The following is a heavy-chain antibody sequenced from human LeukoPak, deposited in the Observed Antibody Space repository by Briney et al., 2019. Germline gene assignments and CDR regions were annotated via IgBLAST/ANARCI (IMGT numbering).Heavy chain of an antibody. Sequence: SETLSLTCTVSGGSISSYYWSWIRQPPGKGLEWIGYIYYSGSTNYNPSLKSRVTISVDTSKNQFSLKLSSVTAADTAVYYCARDRGYYYDSSGPQPFDYWGQGTLVTVSS. CDR2: IYYSGST. J-gene: IGHJ4*02. CDR3: ARDRGYYYDSSGPQPFDY. D-gene: IGHD3-22*01. V-gene: IGHV4-59*12. CDR1: GGSISSYY.